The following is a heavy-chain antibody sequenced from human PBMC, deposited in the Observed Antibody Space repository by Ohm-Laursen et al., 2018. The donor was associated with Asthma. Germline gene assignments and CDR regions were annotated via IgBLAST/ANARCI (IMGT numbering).Heavy chain of an antibody. CDR3: AREDGGTIFGVVNYNWFDP. Sequence: LRLSCAASGFIFNSYWMSWVRQAPGKGLEWVANIKQDGSEKYYVDSVKGRFTISRDNAKNSLYLQMNSLRAEDTAVYYCAREDGGTIFGVVNYNWFDPWGQGTLVTVSS. CDR2: IKQDGSEK. CDR1: GFIFNSYW. J-gene: IGHJ5*02. D-gene: IGHD3-3*01. V-gene: IGHV3-7*01.